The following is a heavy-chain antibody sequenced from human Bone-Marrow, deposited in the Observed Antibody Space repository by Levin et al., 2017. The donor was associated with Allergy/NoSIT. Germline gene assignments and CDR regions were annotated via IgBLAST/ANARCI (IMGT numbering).Heavy chain of an antibody. D-gene: IGHD6-13*01. CDR2: IYYSGST. CDR3: ARDLEQQLVPPYYYYGMDV. CDR1: GGSISSYY. V-gene: IGHV4-59*01. J-gene: IGHJ6*02. Sequence: SGGSLRLSCTVSGGSISSYYWSWIRQPPGKGLEWIGYIYYSGSTNYNPSLKSRVTISVDTSKNQFSLKLSSVTAADTAVYYCARDLEQQLVPPYYYYGMDVWGQGTTVTVSS.